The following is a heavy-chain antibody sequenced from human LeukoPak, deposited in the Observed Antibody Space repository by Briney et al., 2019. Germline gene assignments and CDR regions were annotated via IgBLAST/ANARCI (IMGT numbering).Heavy chain of an antibody. CDR1: GYTFTSYY. V-gene: IGHV1-69*13. J-gene: IGHJ5*02. Sequence: SVKVSCKASGYTFTSYYMHWVRQAPGQGLEWMGGIIPIFGTANYAQKFQGRVTITADESTSTAYMELSSLRSEDTAVYYCARANWFDPWGQGTLVTVSS. CDR2: IIPIFGTA. CDR3: ARANWFDP.